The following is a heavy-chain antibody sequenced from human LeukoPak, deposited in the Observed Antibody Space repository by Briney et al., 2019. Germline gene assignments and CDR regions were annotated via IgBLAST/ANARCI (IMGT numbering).Heavy chain of an antibody. Sequence: PSETLSLTCTVSGGSISSSRYYGGWIRQPPGKGLEWIGSKYYSGSTYYNPSLKNRVTISVDTSKNQFSLKLSSVTAADTAVYYCARNRDTAMVDYWGQGTLVTVSS. D-gene: IGHD5-18*01. V-gene: IGHV4-39*01. CDR1: GGSISSSRYY. CDR3: ARNRDTAMVDY. J-gene: IGHJ4*02. CDR2: KYYSGST.